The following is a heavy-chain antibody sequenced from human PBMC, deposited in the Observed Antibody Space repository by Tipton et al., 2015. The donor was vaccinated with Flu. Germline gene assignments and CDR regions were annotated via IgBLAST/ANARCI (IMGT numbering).Heavy chain of an antibody. V-gene: IGHV4-4*07. CDR3: ARGSGSGTFVIFDF. CDR1: GGSIRSYY. CDR2: IYTSGNT. J-gene: IGHJ4*02. D-gene: IGHD3-10*01. Sequence: LRLSCTVSGGSIRSYYWSWIRQPAGKGLEWIGRIYTSGNTNYNPSLKSRLTMSVDASKKQFSLKLRSVTAADTAVYYCARGSGSGTFVIFDFWGQGTLVTVSS.